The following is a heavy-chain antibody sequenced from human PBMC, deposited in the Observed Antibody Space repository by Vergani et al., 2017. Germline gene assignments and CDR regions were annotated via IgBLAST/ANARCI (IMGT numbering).Heavy chain of an antibody. Sequence: EVQLVESGGGLVQPGGSLRLSCAASGFTVSSNYMSWVRQAPGKGLEWVSVIYSGGSTYYADSVKGRFTISRDNSKNTLYLQMNSLRAEDTAVYYCARDSSGYLDAFDIWGQGTMVTVSS. J-gene: IGHJ3*02. D-gene: IGHD3-22*01. CDR3: ARDSSGYLDAFDI. CDR1: GFTVSSNY. V-gene: IGHV3-66*02. CDR2: IYSGGST.